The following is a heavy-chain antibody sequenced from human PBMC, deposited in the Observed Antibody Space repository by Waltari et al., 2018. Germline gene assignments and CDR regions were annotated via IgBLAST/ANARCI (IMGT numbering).Heavy chain of an antibody. CDR2: INHSGST. CDR3: ARGYSMTTWGVYYYYYMDV. J-gene: IGHJ6*03. CDR1: GGSFSGYY. V-gene: IGHV4-34*01. Sequence: QVQLQQWGAGLLKPSETLSLTCAVYGGSFSGYYWSWIRQPPGKGLEWIGEINHSGSTNYNPSLKSRVTISVDTSKNQFSLKLSSVTAADTAVYYCARGYSMTTWGVYYYYYMDVWGKGTTVTVSS. D-gene: IGHD4-4*01.